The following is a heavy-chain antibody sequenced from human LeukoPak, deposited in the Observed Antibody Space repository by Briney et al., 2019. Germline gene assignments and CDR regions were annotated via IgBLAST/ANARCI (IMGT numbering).Heavy chain of an antibody. V-gene: IGHV4-30-4*01. Sequence: PSETLSLTCTVSGGSISSGDYYWSWIRQPPGKGLEWIGYIYYSGSTYYNPSLKSRVTISVDTSKNQFSLKLSSVTAADTAVYYCAWGGYNGLDRGSYYFDYWGQVTLVTVSS. CDR3: AWGGYNGLDRGSYYFDY. CDR2: IYYSGST. D-gene: IGHD5-24*01. J-gene: IGHJ4*02. CDR1: GGSISSGDYY.